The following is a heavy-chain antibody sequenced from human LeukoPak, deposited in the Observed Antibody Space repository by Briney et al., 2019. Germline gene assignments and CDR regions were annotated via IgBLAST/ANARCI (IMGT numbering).Heavy chain of an antibody. CDR2: IYYSGST. V-gene: IGHV4-59*12. CDR1: GGSISSYY. D-gene: IGHD5-18*01. Sequence: SETLSLTCTVSGGSISSYYWSWIRQPPGKGLEWIGYIYYSGSTNYNPSLKSRVTISVDASKNQFSLKLSSVTAADTAVYYCATPGYSYGLFDYWGQGTLVTVSS. CDR3: ATPGYSYGLFDY. J-gene: IGHJ4*02.